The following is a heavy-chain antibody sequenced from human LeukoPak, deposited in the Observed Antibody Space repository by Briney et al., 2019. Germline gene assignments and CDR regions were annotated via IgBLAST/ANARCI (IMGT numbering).Heavy chain of an antibody. CDR2: IKQDGSEK. CDR3: AKDLDSSGWYWGWFDP. Sequence: GGSLRLSCAASGFTFSSYWMSWVRQAPGKGLEWVANIKQDGSEKYYVDSVKGRFTISRDNAKNSLYLQMNSLRAEDTAVYYCAKDLDSSGWYWGWFDPWGQGTLVTVSS. J-gene: IGHJ5*02. D-gene: IGHD6-19*01. V-gene: IGHV3-7*03. CDR1: GFTFSSYW.